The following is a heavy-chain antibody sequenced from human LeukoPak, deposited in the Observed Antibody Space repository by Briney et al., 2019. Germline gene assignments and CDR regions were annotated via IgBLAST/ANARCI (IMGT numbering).Heavy chain of an antibody. CDR3: VSFYETD. CDR2: INSDGRWT. CDR1: GNSW. Sequence: GGSLRLSCAASGNSWMHWVRQVPGQGLVWVSHINSDGRWTSYADSMKGRFTISKDNAKNTVYLQMNSLRAEDTAVYYCVSFYETDWGRGTLVTVSS. D-gene: IGHD2/OR15-2a*01. V-gene: IGHV3-74*01. J-gene: IGHJ4*02.